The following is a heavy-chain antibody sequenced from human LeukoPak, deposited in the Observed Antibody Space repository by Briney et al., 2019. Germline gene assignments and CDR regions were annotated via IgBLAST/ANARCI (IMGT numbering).Heavy chain of an antibody. D-gene: IGHD3-10*01. CDR2: IKPTGSET. CDR1: GFTFSNYW. CDR3: GGFGYEAGVDL. J-gene: IGHJ4*02. Sequence: GGSPRLSCAASGFTFSNYWMLWVRQAPGQGPEFLANIKPTGSETYYSDPVKGRFTISRDNAKNFLFLQMNSLRGEDTAVYYCGGFGYEAGVDLWGRGTLVTVSS. V-gene: IGHV3-7*01.